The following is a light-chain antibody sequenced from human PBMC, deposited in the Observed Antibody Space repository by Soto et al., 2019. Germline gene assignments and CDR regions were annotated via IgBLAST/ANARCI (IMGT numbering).Light chain of an antibody. CDR3: QQRSNWPLT. CDR1: QSVSSY. CDR2: DAS. V-gene: IGKV3-11*01. Sequence: EIVLTQSPATLSLSPGERATLSCRASQSVSSYLAWYQQKPGQAPRLLIYDASNRATGIPARFSGSGSGTDFTLTISNLEPADFAVYYCQQRSNWPLTFGPGTKVDIK. J-gene: IGKJ3*01.